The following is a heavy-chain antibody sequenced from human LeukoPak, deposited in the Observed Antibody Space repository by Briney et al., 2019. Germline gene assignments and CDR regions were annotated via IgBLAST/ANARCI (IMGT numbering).Heavy chain of an antibody. J-gene: IGHJ5*02. CDR3: ARWQYTISSGWFDP. V-gene: IGHV4-4*02. CDR1: GDSISSSNW. D-gene: IGHD6-6*01. Sequence: SETLSLTCAVSGDSISSSNWWSLVRQPPGKGLEWIGQIYHSGSTNYNPSLKSRVTISLDKSKNQFSLELTSVTAADTAVYYCARWQYTISSGWFDPWGQGTLVTVSS. CDR2: IYHSGST.